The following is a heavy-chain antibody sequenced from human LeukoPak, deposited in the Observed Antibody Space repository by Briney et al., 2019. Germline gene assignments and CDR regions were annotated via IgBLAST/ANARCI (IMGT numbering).Heavy chain of an antibody. Sequence: PSETLSLTCAVYGGSFSGYYWSWIRQPPGKGLEWIGYIYYSGSTNYNPSLKSRVTISVDTSKNQFSLKLSSVTAADTAVYYCARGWYSSGWYSDYWGQGTLVTVSS. CDR3: ARGWYSSGWYSDY. V-gene: IGHV4-59*01. D-gene: IGHD6-19*01. CDR1: GGSFSGYY. CDR2: IYYSGST. J-gene: IGHJ4*02.